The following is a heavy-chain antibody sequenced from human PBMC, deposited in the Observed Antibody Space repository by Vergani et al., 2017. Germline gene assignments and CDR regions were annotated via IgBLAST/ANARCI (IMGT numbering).Heavy chain of an antibody. CDR3: ARGQKRKWGHSSSPVDY. V-gene: IGHV4-39*07. Sequence: QVQLQESGPGLVKPSETLSLTCTVSNDSVSNTFYYWGWIRQTPGKGLEWIGSIYYSGSTYYNPSLESRVTISVDTSKNQFSLKLSSVTAADTAVYYCARGQKRKWGHSSSPVDYWGQGTLVTVSS. CDR2: IYYSGST. J-gene: IGHJ4*02. D-gene: IGHD6-6*01. CDR1: NDSVSNTFYY.